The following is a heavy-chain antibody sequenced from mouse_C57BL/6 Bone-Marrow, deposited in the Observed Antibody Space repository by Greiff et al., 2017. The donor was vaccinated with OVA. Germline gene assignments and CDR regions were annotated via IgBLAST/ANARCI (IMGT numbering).Heavy chain of an antibody. Sequence: EVQVVESGGGLVQSGRSLRLSCAPSGFTFSDFYMEWVRQAPGKGLEWIAASRNKANDYTTEYSASVKGRFIVSRDTSQSILYLQMNALRAEDTAIYYCARDGRGNSYFDVWGTGTTVTVSS. CDR3: ARDGRGNSYFDV. CDR1: GFTFSDFY. V-gene: IGHV7-1*01. J-gene: IGHJ1*03. CDR2: SRNKANDYTT.